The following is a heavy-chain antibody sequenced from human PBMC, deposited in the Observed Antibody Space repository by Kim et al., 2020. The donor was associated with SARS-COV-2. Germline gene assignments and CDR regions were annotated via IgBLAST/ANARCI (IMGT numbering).Heavy chain of an antibody. CDR3: AREPIAAAGTHFYDY. D-gene: IGHD6-13*01. V-gene: IGHV3-21*01. J-gene: IGHJ4*02. Sequence: DSVKGRFTISRDNAKNSLYLQMNSLRAEDTAVYYCAREPIAAAGTHFYDYWGQGTLVTVSS.